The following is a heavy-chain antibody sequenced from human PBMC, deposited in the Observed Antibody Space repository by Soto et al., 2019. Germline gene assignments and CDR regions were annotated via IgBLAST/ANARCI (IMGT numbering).Heavy chain of an antibody. CDR2: IKSKTDGGTT. CDR1: GFTFSNAW. CDR3: TTEKGIDDFYYYFDY. Sequence: GGSLRLSCAASGFTFSNAWMSWVRQAPGKGLEWVGRIKSKTDGGTTDYAAPVKGRFTISRDDSKNTLYLQMNSLKTEDTAVYYCTTEKGIDDFYYYFDYWGQGTLVTVSS. D-gene: IGHD2-21*02. J-gene: IGHJ4*02. V-gene: IGHV3-15*01.